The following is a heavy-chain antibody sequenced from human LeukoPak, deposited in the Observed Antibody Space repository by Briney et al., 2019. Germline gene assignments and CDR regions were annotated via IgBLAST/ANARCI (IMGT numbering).Heavy chain of an antibody. CDR2: ISGSGGST. V-gene: IGHV3-23*01. Sequence: PGGSLRLSCAASGFTFSNYAMSWVRQAPGKGLEWVSAISGSGGSTYYADSVKGRFTISRDNSKNTLYLQMNSLRAEDTAVYYCARDLVPAAIAGGFDYWGQGTLVTVSS. J-gene: IGHJ4*02. D-gene: IGHD2-2*01. CDR1: GFTFSNYA. CDR3: ARDLVPAAIAGGFDY.